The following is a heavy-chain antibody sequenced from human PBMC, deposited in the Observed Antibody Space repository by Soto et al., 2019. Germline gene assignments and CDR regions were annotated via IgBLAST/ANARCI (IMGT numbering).Heavy chain of an antibody. J-gene: IGHJ4*02. CDR3: AKHLTETGYFDY. CDR1: GFTFSNAW. CDR2: INGSGGST. V-gene: IGHV3-23*01. Sequence: PGGFLRLSCAASGFTFSNAWMNWVRQAPGKGLEWVAAINGSGGSTYYADSVKGRFTISRDNSKNTLYLQMNSLRAEDTAVYYCAKHLTETGYFDYWGQGTLVTVSS. D-gene: IGHD3-16*01.